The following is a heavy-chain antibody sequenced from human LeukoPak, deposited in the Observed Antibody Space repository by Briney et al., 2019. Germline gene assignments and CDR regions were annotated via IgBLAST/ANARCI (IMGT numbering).Heavy chain of an antibody. CDR3: ARGQMAYCSSTGCCSHFDY. Sequence: PSETLSLTCAVYGGSFSGYYWSWIRQPPGKGLEWIGEINHSGSTNYNPSLKSRVTISVDTSKNQFSLKLSSVTAADTAVYYCARGQMAYCSSTGCCSHFDYWGQGTLVTVSS. CDR1: GGSFSGYY. D-gene: IGHD2-2*01. CDR2: INHSGST. V-gene: IGHV4-34*01. J-gene: IGHJ4*02.